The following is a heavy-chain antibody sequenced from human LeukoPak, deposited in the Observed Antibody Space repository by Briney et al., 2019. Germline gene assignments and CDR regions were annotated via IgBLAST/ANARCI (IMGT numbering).Heavy chain of an antibody. Sequence: PGGSLRLSCAASGFTFSSYAMTWVCQAPGKGLEWVSAVSGSGGSTYYADSVKGRFTISRDNSKNTLYLQMNSLRAEDTAVYYCAKGLVDYFDYWGQGTLVTVSS. V-gene: IGHV3-23*01. CDR2: VSGSGGST. CDR1: GFTFSSYA. J-gene: IGHJ4*02. CDR3: AKGLVDYFDY. D-gene: IGHD2-8*02.